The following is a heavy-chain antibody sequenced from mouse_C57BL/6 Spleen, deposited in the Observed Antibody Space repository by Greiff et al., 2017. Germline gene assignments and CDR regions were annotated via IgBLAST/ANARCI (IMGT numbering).Heavy chain of an antibody. CDR1: GYAFTNYL. V-gene: IGHV1-54*01. J-gene: IGHJ2*01. Sequence: VQLQESGAELVRPGTSVKVSCKASGYAFTNYLIEWVKQRPGQGLEWIGVINPGSGGTNYNEKFKGKATLTADKSSSTAYMQLSSLTSEDSAVYICAIQTGFDYWGQGTTLTVSS. CDR3: AIQTGFDY. CDR2: INPGSGGT.